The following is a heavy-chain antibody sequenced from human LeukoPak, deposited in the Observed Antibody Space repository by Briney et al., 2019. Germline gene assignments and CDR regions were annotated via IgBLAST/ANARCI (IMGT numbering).Heavy chain of an antibody. V-gene: IGHV4-4*02. Sequence: SETLSLTCAVSGASISSSNWWSWVRQPPGKGLEWIGEIYHSGSINYNPSPKSRVTISEDKSKNQLSLKLSSVTAADTAVYYCARNGGGSGWGNWFDPWGQGTLVTVSS. CDR3: ARNGGGSGWGNWFDP. CDR2: IYHSGSI. CDR1: GASISSSNW. J-gene: IGHJ5*02. D-gene: IGHD6-19*01.